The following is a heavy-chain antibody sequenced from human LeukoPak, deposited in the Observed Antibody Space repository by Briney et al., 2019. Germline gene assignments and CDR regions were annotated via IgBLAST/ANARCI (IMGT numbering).Heavy chain of an antibody. CDR3: AKAEGYDILTGLDY. D-gene: IGHD3-9*01. CDR1: GFTFSSYA. CDR2: IGASGGST. V-gene: IGHV3-23*01. Sequence: PGGSLRLSCATSGFTFSSYAMSWVRQAPGKGLEWVSGIGASGGSTYYADSVKGRFTISRDNSKNTLYLQMNSLRTEDTAVYYCAKAEGYDILTGLDYWGPGNPGHRLL. J-gene: IGHJ4*02.